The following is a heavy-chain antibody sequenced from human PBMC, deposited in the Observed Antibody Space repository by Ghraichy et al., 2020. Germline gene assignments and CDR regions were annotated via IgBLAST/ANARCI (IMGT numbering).Heavy chain of an antibody. D-gene: IGHD3-22*01. CDR3: AKSINPYYYDVWFDP. CDR1: GFTFSSYG. V-gene: IGHV3-30*18. CDR2: ISYDGSNK. J-gene: IGHJ5*02. Sequence: GGSLRLSCAASGFTFSSYGMHWVRQAPGKGLEWVAVISYDGSNKYYADSVKGRFTISRDNSKNTLYLQMNSLRAEDTAVYYCAKSINPYYYDVWFDPWGQGTLVTVSS.